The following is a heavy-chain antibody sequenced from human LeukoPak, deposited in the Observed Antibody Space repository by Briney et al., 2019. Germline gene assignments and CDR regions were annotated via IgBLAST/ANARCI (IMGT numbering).Heavy chain of an antibody. CDR2: IYYTGST. CDR3: AGLLWFGEFSGVVRAFDI. Sequence: PSETLSLTCAVYGGSFSGYYWAWIRQPPGKGLEWIGNIYYTGSTYYNPSLKSRVTISIDTSKHQFSLNLSSVTAADTAVYFCAGLLWFGEFSGVVRAFDIWGQGTMVTVSS. J-gene: IGHJ3*02. D-gene: IGHD3-10*01. CDR1: GGSFSGYY. V-gene: IGHV4-34*11.